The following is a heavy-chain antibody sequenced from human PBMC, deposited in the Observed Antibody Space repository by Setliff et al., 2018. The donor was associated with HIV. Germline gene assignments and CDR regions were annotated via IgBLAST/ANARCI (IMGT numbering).Heavy chain of an antibody. V-gene: IGHV1-69*13. J-gene: IGHJ1*01. CDR2: IIPIFGTT. D-gene: IGHD6-13*01. Sequence: SVKVSCKASGGTFSSYTISWVRQAPGQGLEWMGGIIPIFGTTNYAQKFQGRVTITADESTSTAYMELSSLRSDDTAMYYCATDPGYSSTWYSESFQHWGQGTVVTVSS. CDR1: GGTFSSYT. CDR3: ATDPGYSSTWYSESFQH.